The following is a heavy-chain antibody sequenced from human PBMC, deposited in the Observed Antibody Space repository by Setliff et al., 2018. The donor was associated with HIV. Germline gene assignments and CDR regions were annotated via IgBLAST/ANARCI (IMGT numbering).Heavy chain of an antibody. Sequence: SETLSLTCTLYGASFSSYFWSWIRQPPGKGLEWIGEINHAGSTNFNPSLKGRVTISVDTSKNQFSLKLNSVTAADTAVYYCARHGDYNFWSGYYFDFWGQGTLVTVSS. V-gene: IGHV4-34*01. J-gene: IGHJ4*02. CDR1: GASFSSYF. CDR3: ARHGDYNFWSGYYFDF. D-gene: IGHD3-3*01. CDR2: INHAGST.